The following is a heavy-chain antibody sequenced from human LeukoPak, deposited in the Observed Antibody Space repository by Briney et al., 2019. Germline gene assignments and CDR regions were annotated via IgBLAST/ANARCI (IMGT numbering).Heavy chain of an antibody. CDR2: IYSGGST. D-gene: IGHD3-10*01. CDR3: ARVLLWFGEVNYYMDV. Sequence: GGSLRLSCAASGFTVSSNYMSWVRRAPGKGLEWVSVIYSGGSTYYADSVKGRFTISRDNSKNTLYLQMNSLRAEDTAVYYCARVLLWFGEVNYYMDVWGKGTTVTVSS. V-gene: IGHV3-66*01. J-gene: IGHJ6*03. CDR1: GFTVSSNY.